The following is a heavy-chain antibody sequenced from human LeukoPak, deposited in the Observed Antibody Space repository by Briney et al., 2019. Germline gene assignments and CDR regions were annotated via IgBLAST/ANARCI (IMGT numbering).Heavy chain of an antibody. D-gene: IGHD4-17*01. CDR2: IYYSGST. J-gene: IGHJ1*01. CDR3: ARTYGDYLSNFQI. CDR1: GGFILSSSIY. V-gene: IGHV4-39*01. Sequence: SETLSLSSTVSGGFILSSSIYWGWIRQPPGKGLEWIGSIYYSGSTYYNPPLKSRVTISVDTSKNQFSLKLSSVTAADTAVFYCARTYGDYLSNFQIWGQGSLVTVFS.